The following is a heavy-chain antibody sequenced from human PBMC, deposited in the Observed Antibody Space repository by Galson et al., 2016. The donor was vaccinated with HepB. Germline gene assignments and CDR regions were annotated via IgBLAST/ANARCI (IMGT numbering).Heavy chain of an antibody. Sequence: SVKLSCKAAGGTFSSYAFSWVRQAPGQGLEWMGGIIPMFGTPNYAQKFQGKVTITADKSTSTAYMEVSSLRSEDTAVCYCARICRQYYYGPEDYFYGMDVWGQGTTVTVSS. CDR3: ARICRQYYYGPEDYFYGMDV. J-gene: IGHJ6*02. D-gene: IGHD3-10*01. V-gene: IGHV1-69*06. CDR1: GGTFSSYA. CDR2: IIPMFGTP.